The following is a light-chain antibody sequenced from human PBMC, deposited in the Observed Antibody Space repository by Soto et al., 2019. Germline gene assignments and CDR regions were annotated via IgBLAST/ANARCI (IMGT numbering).Light chain of an antibody. J-gene: IGKJ1*01. CDR3: QQYGSSSWT. V-gene: IGKV3-20*01. Sequence: EIVLTQSPGPLSLSPGDRATLSCRASQSVSTSYLAWYQQKFGQAPRLLIYGASSRATGIPDRFSGSGSGTDFTLTIIRLEPEDFAVYYCQQYGSSSWTFGQGTKVDIK. CDR2: GAS. CDR1: QSVSTSY.